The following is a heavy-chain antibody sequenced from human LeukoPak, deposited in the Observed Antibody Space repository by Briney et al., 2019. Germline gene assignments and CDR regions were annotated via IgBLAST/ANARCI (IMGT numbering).Heavy chain of an antibody. J-gene: IGHJ6*03. V-gene: IGHV4-39*01. CDR2: IYYSGST. CDR3: ARLRYCSSTSCRPTHYYYYYMDV. D-gene: IGHD2-2*01. Sequence: PSETLSLTCTVSGDSISSSSYYWGWIRQPPGKGLEWIGSIYYSGSTYYNSSLKSRVTISVDTSKNQFSLKLSSVTAADTAVYYCARLRYCSSTSCRPTHYYYYYMDVWGKGTTVTVSS. CDR1: GDSISSSSYY.